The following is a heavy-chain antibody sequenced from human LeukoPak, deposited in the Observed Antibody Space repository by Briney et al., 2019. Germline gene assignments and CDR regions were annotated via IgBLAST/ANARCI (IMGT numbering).Heavy chain of an antibody. D-gene: IGHD6-19*01. CDR3: AKDMWASETVAGTSRLADY. CDR1: GFTFSSYV. J-gene: IGHJ4*02. Sequence: RGSLRLSCAASGFTFSSYVMSWVRQAPGKGLQWVSAIGSGGTGSGGSTYYPDSVKGRFTISRDNSKNTLYLQMNSLRAEDTAVYYCAKDMWASETVAGTSRLADYWGQGTLVTVSS. CDR2: IGSGGTGSGGST. V-gene: IGHV3-23*01.